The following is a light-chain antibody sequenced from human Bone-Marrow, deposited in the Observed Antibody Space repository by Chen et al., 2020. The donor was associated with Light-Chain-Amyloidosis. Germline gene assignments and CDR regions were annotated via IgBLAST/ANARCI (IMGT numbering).Light chain of an antibody. Sequence: SSVLTQPSSVSVAPGQTATIACGGNNIGSTSVHWYQQTPGQAPLLVVYDDSDRPSGIPERLSGSNSGNTATLTISRVEAGDEAAYYWQVWDSSSGRPVFGGGTKLTVL. CDR1: NIGSTS. J-gene: IGLJ3*02. CDR2: DDS. CDR3: QVWDSSSGRPV. V-gene: IGLV3-21*02.